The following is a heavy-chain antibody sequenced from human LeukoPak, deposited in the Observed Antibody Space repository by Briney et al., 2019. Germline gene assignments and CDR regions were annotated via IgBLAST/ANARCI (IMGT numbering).Heavy chain of an antibody. J-gene: IGHJ4*02. Sequence: ASVEVSCKASGYTFTGYYMHWVRQAPGQGLEWMGWINPNSGGTNYAQKFQGRVTMTRDTSISTAYMELSRLRSDDTAVYYCARDVHSSGCHDYWGQGTLVTVSS. CDR2: INPNSGGT. D-gene: IGHD6-19*01. V-gene: IGHV1-2*02. CDR3: ARDVHSSGCHDY. CDR1: GYTFTGYY.